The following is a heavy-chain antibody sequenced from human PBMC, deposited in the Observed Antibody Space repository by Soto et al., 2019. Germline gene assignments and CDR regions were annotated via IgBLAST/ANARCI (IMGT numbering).Heavy chain of an antibody. Sequence: GGSLRLSCAASGFTFSSYSMNWVRQAPGKGLEWVSSISSSSSYIYYADSVKGRFTISRDNAKNSLYLQMNSLRAEDTAVYYCARDREGRPLEWLLPKDYYYYGMDVWGQGTTVTVSS. V-gene: IGHV3-21*01. CDR2: ISSSSSYI. J-gene: IGHJ6*02. CDR1: GFTFSSYS. D-gene: IGHD3-3*01. CDR3: ARDREGRPLEWLLPKDYYYYGMDV.